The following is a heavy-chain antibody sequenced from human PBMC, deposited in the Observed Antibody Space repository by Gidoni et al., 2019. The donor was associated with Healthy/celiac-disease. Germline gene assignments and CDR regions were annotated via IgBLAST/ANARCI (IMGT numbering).Heavy chain of an antibody. CDR3: ARVKVGYGSWYFDL. J-gene: IGHJ2*01. CDR1: GGSISSSSYY. D-gene: IGHD5-18*01. Sequence: QLQLQESGPGLVKPSETLSLPCTVSGGSISSSSYYWGWIRQPPGKGLEWIGSIYYSGSTYYNPSLKSRVTISVDTSKNQFSLKLSSVTAADTAVYYCARVKVGYGSWYFDLWGRGTLVTVSS. CDR2: IYYSGST. V-gene: IGHV4-39*07.